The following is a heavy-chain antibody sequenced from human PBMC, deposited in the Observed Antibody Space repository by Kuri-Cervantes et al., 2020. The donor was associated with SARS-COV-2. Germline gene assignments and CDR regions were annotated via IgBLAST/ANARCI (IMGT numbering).Heavy chain of an antibody. J-gene: IGHJ4*02. D-gene: IGHD1-1*01. CDR1: GFTFSGHW. CDR3: VRDGDHWNFDY. V-gene: IGHV3-74*01. Sequence: LSLTCAASGFTFSGHWMHWVRQAPGKGLVWVSRINPDGSYTNNADSVKGRFTLSRDNAKIMLFLQMNSLRAEDTAVYYCVRDGDHWNFDYWGQGTLVTVSS. CDR2: INPDGSYT.